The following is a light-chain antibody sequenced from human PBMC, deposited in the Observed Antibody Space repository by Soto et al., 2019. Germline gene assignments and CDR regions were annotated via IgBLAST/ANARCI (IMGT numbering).Light chain of an antibody. CDR3: HHLT. Sequence: DIQMTQSPSTLSASVGDRVTITCRASLSINNWLAWYQQKPGNAPKLLIYDASSLESGVPSRFSGSGSGTEFSLTISSLQPDDFATYYCHHLTFGQGTKVEVK. CDR2: DAS. CDR1: LSINNW. J-gene: IGKJ1*01. V-gene: IGKV1-5*01.